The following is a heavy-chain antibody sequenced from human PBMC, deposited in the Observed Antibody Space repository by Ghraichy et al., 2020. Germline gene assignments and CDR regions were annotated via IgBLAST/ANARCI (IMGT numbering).Heavy chain of an antibody. V-gene: IGHV1-69*04. CDR1: GGTFSSYA. CDR2: IIPILGIA. CDR3: ARWVGSSSSRAWYFDL. D-gene: IGHD6-6*01. Sequence: SVKVSCKASGGTFSSYAISWVRQAPGQGLEWMGRIIPILGIANYAQKFQGRVTITADKSTSTAYMELSSLRSEDTAVYYCARWVGSSSSRAWYFDLWGRGTLVTVSS. J-gene: IGHJ2*01.